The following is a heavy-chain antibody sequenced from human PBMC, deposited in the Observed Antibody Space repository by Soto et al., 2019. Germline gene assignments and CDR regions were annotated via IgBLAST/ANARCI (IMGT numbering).Heavy chain of an antibody. CDR2: INPNSGAT. V-gene: IGHV1-2*02. J-gene: IGHJ6*02. CDR3: AKDQGGYMVSGMDV. CDR1: GYTFTDYY. D-gene: IGHD2-2*02. Sequence: QVQLVQSRAEVKKPGASVNVSCKASGYTFTDYYIYWLRQAPGHGLEWMGWINPNSGATNYAHNFQGRVTMTRDTSIRAAYMELSRLSSDDPAVYYCAKDQGGYMVSGMDVWGQWTTVTVSS.